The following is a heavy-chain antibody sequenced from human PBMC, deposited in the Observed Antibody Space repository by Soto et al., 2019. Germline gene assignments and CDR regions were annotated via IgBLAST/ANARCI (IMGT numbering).Heavy chain of an antibody. CDR3: ARYGDLDAFDI. CDR2: INHSGST. Sequence: QVQLQQWGAGLLKPSETLSLTCAVYGGSFSGYYWSWIRQPPGTGLEWIGEINHSGSTNYNPSLKSRVTISVDTSKNQFSLKLSSVTAADTAVYYCARYGDLDAFDIWGQGTMVTVSS. CDR1: GGSFSGYY. V-gene: IGHV4-34*01. D-gene: IGHD4-17*01. J-gene: IGHJ3*02.